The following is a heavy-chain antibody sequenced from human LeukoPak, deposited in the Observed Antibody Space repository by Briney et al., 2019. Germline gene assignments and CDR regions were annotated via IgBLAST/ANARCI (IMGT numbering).Heavy chain of an antibody. CDR2: INHSGST. Sequence: SETLSLTCAVYGGSFSGYYWSWLRPPPRKGLEWVGEINHSGSTNYHPSLKSRATIPVDTSKNQFSLKLSSVTAADTAVYYCARGSVGANFDYWGQGTLVTVSS. D-gene: IGHD1-26*01. V-gene: IGHV4-34*01. CDR3: ARGSVGANFDY. CDR1: GGSFSGYY. J-gene: IGHJ4*02.